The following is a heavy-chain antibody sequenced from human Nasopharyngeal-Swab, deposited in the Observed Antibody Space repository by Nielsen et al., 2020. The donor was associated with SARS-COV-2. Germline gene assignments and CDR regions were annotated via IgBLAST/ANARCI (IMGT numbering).Heavy chain of an antibody. J-gene: IGHJ4*02. V-gene: IGHV3-23*01. CDR2: INSPGGT. D-gene: IGHD3-10*01. CDR1: GFTFSGYS. CDR3: VKDYPELVGSSSIFDY. Sequence: WGSLTLSCAASGFTFSGYSMSWVRQAPGKGLEWVSGINSPGGTYYRDSVKGRFTISKDNSQNTLYLQMDSLRAEDTAIYYCVKDYPELVGSSSIFDYWGQGIQVTVSS.